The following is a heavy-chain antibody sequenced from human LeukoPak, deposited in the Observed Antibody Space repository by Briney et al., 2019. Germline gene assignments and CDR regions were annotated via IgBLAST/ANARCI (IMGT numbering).Heavy chain of an antibody. V-gene: IGHV1-18*01. Sequence: GSVKVSCKASGYTFTSYGISWVRQAPGQGLEWMGWISAYNGNTNYAQKLQGRVTMTTDTSTSTAYMELSSLRSEDTAVYYCATVRGGYSYGEGYWGQGTLVTVSS. CDR1: GYTFTSYG. D-gene: IGHD5-18*01. J-gene: IGHJ4*02. CDR3: ATVRGGYSYGEGY. CDR2: ISAYNGNT.